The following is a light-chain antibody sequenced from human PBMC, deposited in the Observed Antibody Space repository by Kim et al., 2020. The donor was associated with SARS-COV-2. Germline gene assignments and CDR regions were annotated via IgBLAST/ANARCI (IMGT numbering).Light chain of an antibody. Sequence: SPGERAPLSCRASQSIRSRNLAWYQQKPGHSPRLLIYGASTRPPVIPERFSRSGSGTDFTLTINRLEPEDFAVYYCQQYGSSPRTFGQGTKVDIK. CDR3: QQYGSSPRT. CDR2: GAS. J-gene: IGKJ1*01. CDR1: QSIRSRN. V-gene: IGKV3-20*01.